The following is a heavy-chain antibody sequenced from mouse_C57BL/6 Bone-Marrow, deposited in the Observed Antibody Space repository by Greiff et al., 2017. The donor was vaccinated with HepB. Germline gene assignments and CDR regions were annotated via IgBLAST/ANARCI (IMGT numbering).Heavy chain of an antibody. CDR2: IHPSDSDT. Sequence: QVQLQQPGAELVKPGASVKVSCKASGYTFTSYWMHWVKQRPGQGLEWIGRIHPSDSDTNYNHKFKGKATLTVDKSSSTTYMQLSSLKSEDSAVDYCAVVGGDYYAMDYWGKGTSVTVSS. CDR3: AVVGGDYYAMDY. CDR1: GYTFTSYW. D-gene: IGHD1-1*01. J-gene: IGHJ4*01. V-gene: IGHV1-74*01.